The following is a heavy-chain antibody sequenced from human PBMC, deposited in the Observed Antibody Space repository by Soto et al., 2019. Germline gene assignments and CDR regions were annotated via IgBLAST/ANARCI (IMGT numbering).Heavy chain of an antibody. CDR2: IYYSGST. J-gene: IGHJ5*02. CDR1: GGSISSGGYY. CDR3: ARIPRGDNWNMIDP. Sequence: SETLSLTCTVSGGSISSGGYYWSWIRQHPGKGLEWIGYIYYSGSTYYNPSLKSRVTISVDTSKNQFSLKLSSVTAADTAVYHCARIPRGDNWNMIDPWGQGTLVTVSS. D-gene: IGHD1-20*01. V-gene: IGHV4-31*03.